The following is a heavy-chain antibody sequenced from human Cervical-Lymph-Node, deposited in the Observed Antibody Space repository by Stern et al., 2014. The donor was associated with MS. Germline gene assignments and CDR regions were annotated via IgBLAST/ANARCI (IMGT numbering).Heavy chain of an antibody. Sequence: QLQLQESGPGLVKPSETLSLTCTVSGGSVSSGSYYWSWIRQPPGKGLEWIGYIYYSGSTNYNPSLKSRVTISVDTSKNQFSLKLSSVTAADTAVYYCARDPEPNDAFDIWGQGTMVTVSS. CDR3: ARDPEPNDAFDI. CDR1: GGSVSSGSYY. CDR2: IYYSGST. J-gene: IGHJ3*02. V-gene: IGHV4-61*01.